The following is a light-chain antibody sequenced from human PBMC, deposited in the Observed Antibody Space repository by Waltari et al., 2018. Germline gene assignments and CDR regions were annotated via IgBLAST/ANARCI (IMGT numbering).Light chain of an antibody. CDR2: WAS. CDR3: QQYYSTPVT. CDR1: QTVLYSDNNNY. Sequence: DIVMTQSPDSLAVSLGERASLNCKSSQTVLYSDNNNYLGWYQQRPGQSPKLLISWASTRESGVPDRFSGSGSGTDFTLTINSLQAEDVAIYYCQQYYSTPVTFGQGTKLEIK. V-gene: IGKV4-1*01. J-gene: IGKJ2*01.